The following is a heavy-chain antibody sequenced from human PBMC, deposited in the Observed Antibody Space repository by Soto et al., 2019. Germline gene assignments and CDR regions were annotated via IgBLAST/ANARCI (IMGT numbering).Heavy chain of an antibody. J-gene: IGHJ5*02. CDR3: ARARVCSSANCYTGPFDP. CDR2: IYYSGST. CDR1: GGSISSGNYY. D-gene: IGHD2-2*02. Sequence: PSETLSLTCTVSGGSISSGNYYWSWIRQHPGKGLEWIGYIYYSGSTYYNPSLKSRVSMSVDTSKNHFSLQLTSVTAADTAVYYCARARVCSSANCYTGPFDPWGQGTLVTVSS. V-gene: IGHV4-31*03.